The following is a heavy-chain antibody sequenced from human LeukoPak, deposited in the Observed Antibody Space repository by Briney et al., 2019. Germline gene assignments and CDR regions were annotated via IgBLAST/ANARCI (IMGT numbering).Heavy chain of an antibody. Sequence: GGSLRLSCAASGFTFSSYAMSWVRQAPGKGLEWVSAISGSGGSTYYADSVKGRFTISRDSSKNTLYLQMNSLRAEDTAVYYCARASYYYDSSGYYSFHYWGQGTLVTVSS. J-gene: IGHJ4*02. CDR1: GFTFSSYA. D-gene: IGHD3-22*01. V-gene: IGHV3-23*01. CDR2: ISGSGGST. CDR3: ARASYYYDSSGYYSFHY.